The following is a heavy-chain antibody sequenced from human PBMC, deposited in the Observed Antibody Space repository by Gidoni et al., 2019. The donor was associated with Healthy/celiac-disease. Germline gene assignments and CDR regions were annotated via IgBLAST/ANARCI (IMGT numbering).Heavy chain of an antibody. CDR1: GFTFSSYS. D-gene: IGHD6-6*01. CDR3: ARDHGSSAGAFDI. V-gene: IGHV3-21*01. J-gene: IGHJ3*02. Sequence: EVQLVESGGGLVKPGGSLGLSCAASGFTFSSYSMNWVRQAPGKGLEWVSSISSSSSYIYYADSVKGRFTISRDNAKNSLYLQMNSLRAEDTTVYYCARDHGSSAGAFDIWGQGTMVTVSS. CDR2: ISSSSSYI.